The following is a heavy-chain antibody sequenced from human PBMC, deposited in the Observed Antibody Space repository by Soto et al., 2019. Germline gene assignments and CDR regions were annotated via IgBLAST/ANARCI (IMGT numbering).Heavy chain of an antibody. CDR2: ISYDGSNK. Sequence: QVQLVESGGGVVQPGRSLRLSCAASGFTFSSYGMHWVRQAPGKGLEWVAVISYDGSNKYYADSVKGRFTISRDNSKNTLYLQMNSLRAEDTAVYYCAKDPSVVAIHYYFDYWGQGTLVTVSS. J-gene: IGHJ4*02. CDR1: GFTFSSYG. V-gene: IGHV3-30*18. D-gene: IGHD3-22*01. CDR3: AKDPSVVAIHYYFDY.